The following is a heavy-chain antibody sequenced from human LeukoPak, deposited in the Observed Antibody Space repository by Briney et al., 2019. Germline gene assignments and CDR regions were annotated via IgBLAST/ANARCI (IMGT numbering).Heavy chain of an antibody. CDR3: AKDAGYCSGGSCQNYFDY. Sequence: GGSLRLSCAASGFTFSSYWMSWVRQAPGKGLEWVSAISGSGGSTYYADSVKGRFTISRDNAKNSLYLQMNSPRAEDTALYYCAKDAGYCSGGSCQNYFDYWGQGTPITVSS. CDR1: GFTFSSYW. D-gene: IGHD2-15*01. J-gene: IGHJ4*02. CDR2: ISGSGGST. V-gene: IGHV3-23*01.